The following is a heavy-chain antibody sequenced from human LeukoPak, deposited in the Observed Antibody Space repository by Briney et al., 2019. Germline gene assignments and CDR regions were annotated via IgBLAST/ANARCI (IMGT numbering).Heavy chain of an antibody. Sequence: QTLSLTCAISGDSVSSNSDAWNWIRQSPSRGLEWLGRTYYRSKWYYDYAVAVKSRISINPDTSKNQFSLQLSSVTPEDTAVYYCARDPVGGSTIFDYWGQGTLVTVSS. CDR1: GDSVSSNSDA. CDR2: TYYRSKWYY. CDR3: ARDPVGGSTIFDY. J-gene: IGHJ4*02. V-gene: IGHV6-1*01. D-gene: IGHD1-26*01.